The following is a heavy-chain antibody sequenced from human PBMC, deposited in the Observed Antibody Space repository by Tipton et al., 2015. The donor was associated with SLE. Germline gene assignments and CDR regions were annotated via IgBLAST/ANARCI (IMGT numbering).Heavy chain of an antibody. Sequence: SLRLSCAASGFTFSSYDMSWVRQAPGKGLEWVSAISGSGGSTYYADSVKGRFTISRDNSKNTLYLQMNSLRAEDTALYYCAKDLYADHEGALDYWGRGTLVTVSS. CDR1: GFTFSSYD. D-gene: IGHD4-17*01. V-gene: IGHV3-23*01. CDR2: ISGSGGST. CDR3: AKDLYADHEGALDY. J-gene: IGHJ4*02.